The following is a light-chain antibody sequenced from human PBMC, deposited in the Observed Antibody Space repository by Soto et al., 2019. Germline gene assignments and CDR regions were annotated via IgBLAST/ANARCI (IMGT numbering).Light chain of an antibody. CDR1: QSITNW. CDR3: QQKGT. J-gene: IGKJ1*01. V-gene: IGKV1-5*01. CDR2: DAS. Sequence: DIQMTQSSSSVSASVGDRVTITCRASQSITNWLAWYQQKPGKAPKLLIYDASNLESGVPSRFSGSGSGTEFTLTISSLQPDDFATYYCQQKGTFGQGTKVDI.